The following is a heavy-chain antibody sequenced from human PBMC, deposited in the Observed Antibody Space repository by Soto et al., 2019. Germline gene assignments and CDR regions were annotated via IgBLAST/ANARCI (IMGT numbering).Heavy chain of an antibody. D-gene: IGHD3-3*01. V-gene: IGHV4-34*01. CDR1: GGSFSGYY. J-gene: IGHJ6*02. CDR3: ARVVRGGYDFWSGTPGYYGMDV. CDR2: IKHSGST. Sequence: KTSETLSLTCAVYGGSFSGYYWSWVRQPPGKGLEWIGEIKHSGSTNYNPSLKSRVTISVDTSKNQFSLKLSSVTAADTAVYYCARVVRGGYDFWSGTPGYYGMDVWGQGTTVTVSS.